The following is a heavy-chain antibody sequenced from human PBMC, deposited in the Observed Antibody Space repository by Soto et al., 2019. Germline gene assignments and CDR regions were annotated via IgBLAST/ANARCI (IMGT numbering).Heavy chain of an antibody. J-gene: IGHJ6*02. Sequence: QVQLEQSGAVVRKPGASVKVACKASGYTFGSHYVHWVRQAAGQALEWMGIINPSTGSTSYTEKFQGTVTMTRDTYTSTVYMEMSSLRSEDTATYYCARSYWPMASCFARYFYTMDVWGQGTTVTVSS. D-gene: IGHD2-2*01. CDR1: GYTFGSHY. CDR3: ARSYWPMASCFARYFYTMDV. V-gene: IGHV1-46*01. CDR2: INPSTGST.